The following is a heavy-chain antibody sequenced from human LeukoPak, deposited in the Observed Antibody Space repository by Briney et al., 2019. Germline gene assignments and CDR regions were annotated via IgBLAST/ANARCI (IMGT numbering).Heavy chain of an antibody. CDR1: GGSISSSSYY. V-gene: IGHV4-39*07. D-gene: IGHD3-9*01. Sequence: SETLSLTCTVSGGSISSSSYYWGWIRQPPGKGLEWIGSIHYSGSTYYNPSLKSRVTISVDTSKNQFSLKLSSVTAADTAVYYCAGLTGGWFDHWGQGTLVTVSS. CDR3: AGLTGGWFDH. CDR2: IHYSGST. J-gene: IGHJ5*02.